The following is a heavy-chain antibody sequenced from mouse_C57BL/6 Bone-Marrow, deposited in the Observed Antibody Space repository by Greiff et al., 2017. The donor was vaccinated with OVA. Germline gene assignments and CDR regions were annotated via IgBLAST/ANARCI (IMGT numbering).Heavy chain of an antibody. CDR2: IFPGSGST. Sequence: QVQLQQSGPELVRPGASVKISCKAPGYTFTSYWMQWVRQRPGQGLEWIGEIFPGSGSTYYNEKFKGKATLTVDTSSSTAYMQLSSLTSEDSAVYFCARGLLDPPWFAYWGQGTLVTVSA. CDR1: GYTFTSYW. J-gene: IGHJ3*01. V-gene: IGHV1-56*01. CDR3: ARGLLDPPWFAY.